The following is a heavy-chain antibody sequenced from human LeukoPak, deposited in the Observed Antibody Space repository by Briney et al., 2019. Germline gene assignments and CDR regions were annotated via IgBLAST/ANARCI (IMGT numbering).Heavy chain of an antibody. CDR3: ARAAYSSNWYSAFDI. CDR2: IYYSGST. Sequence: SETLSLTCTVSGGSISSYYWSWIRQPPGKGLEWIGYIYYSGSTNYNPSLKSRVTISVDTSKNQFSLKLNSVSAADTAVYYCARAAYSSNWYSAFDIWGQGTMVTVSS. CDR1: GGSISSYY. J-gene: IGHJ3*02. D-gene: IGHD6-13*01. V-gene: IGHV4-59*01.